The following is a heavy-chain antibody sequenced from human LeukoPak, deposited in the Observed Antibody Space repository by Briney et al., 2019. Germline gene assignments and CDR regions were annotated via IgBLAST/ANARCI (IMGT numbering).Heavy chain of an antibody. D-gene: IGHD3-10*01. CDR2: ISGTGGST. V-gene: IGHV3-23*01. Sequence: GGSLRLSCAASGXTFSSYAMSWVRQAPGEGLEWVSSISGTGGSTYYADSVKGRFTISRDNSKNTLFLQMNSLRAEDTALYYCAKHFGSGDYYNFFDDWGQGTLVSVSS. J-gene: IGHJ4*02. CDR3: AKHFGSGDYYNFFDD. CDR1: GXTFSSYA.